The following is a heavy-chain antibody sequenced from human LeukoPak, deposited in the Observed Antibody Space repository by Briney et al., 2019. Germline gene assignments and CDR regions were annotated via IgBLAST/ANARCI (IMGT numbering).Heavy chain of an antibody. CDR2: IYYSGST. D-gene: IGHD1-1*01. Sequence: SETLSLTCTVSGGSISSYYWSWIRQPPGKGLEWIGYIYYSGSTNYNPSLKSRVTISVDTSKNQFSLKLSSVTAADTAVYYCARDRGNDVESYNWFDPWGQGTLVTVSS. J-gene: IGHJ5*02. V-gene: IGHV4-59*01. CDR1: GGSISSYY. CDR3: ARDRGNDVESYNWFDP.